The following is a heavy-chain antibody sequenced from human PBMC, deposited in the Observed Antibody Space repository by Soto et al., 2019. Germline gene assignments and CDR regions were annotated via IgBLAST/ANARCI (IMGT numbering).Heavy chain of an antibody. CDR1: GGSISSYY. V-gene: IGHV4-59*01. Sequence: QVQLQESGPGLVKPSETLSLTCTVSGGSISSYYWSWIRQPPGKGLEWIGYIYYSGSTNYNPSLKSRVTISVDTSKNQFSLKLSSVTAADTAVYYCARVKGSTSSYWFDPWGQGTLVTVSS. CDR2: IYYSGST. D-gene: IGHD2-2*01. J-gene: IGHJ5*02. CDR3: ARVKGSTSSYWFDP.